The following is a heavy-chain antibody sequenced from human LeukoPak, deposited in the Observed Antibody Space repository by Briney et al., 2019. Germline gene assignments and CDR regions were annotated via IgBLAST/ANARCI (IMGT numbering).Heavy chain of an antibody. D-gene: IGHD4-17*01. J-gene: IGHJ5*02. CDR2: IHSSGAT. V-gene: IGHV3-53*01. CDR3: TVLGDSNH. Sequence: GGSLRLSCAASGFTGSNNYVSWVRQAPGMGLEWVSAIHSSGATCYADSVKGRFTISRDTSKNTLYLQISSLRVEDTAVHYCTVLGDSNHWDQGTLVTVSS. CDR1: GFTGSNNY.